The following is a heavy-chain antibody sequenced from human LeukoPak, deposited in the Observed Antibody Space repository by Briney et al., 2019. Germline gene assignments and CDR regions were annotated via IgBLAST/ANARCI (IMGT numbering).Heavy chain of an antibody. J-gene: IGHJ4*02. CDR2: ISSSSSYI. Sequence: GGSLRLSCAASGFTFSSYSMNWVRQAPGKGLEWVSSISSSSSYIYYADSVKGRFTISRDNSKNTLYLQMNSLRAEDTAVYYCAKNRWSHIAAEDIYFDYWGQGTLVTVSS. V-gene: IGHV3-21*04. CDR3: AKNRWSHIAAEDIYFDY. D-gene: IGHD6-13*01. CDR1: GFTFSSYS.